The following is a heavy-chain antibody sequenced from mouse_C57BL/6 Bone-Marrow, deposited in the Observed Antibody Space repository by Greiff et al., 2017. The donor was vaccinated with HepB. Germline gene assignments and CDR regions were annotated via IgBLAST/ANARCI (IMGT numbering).Heavy chain of an antibody. V-gene: IGHV10-3*01. D-gene: IGHD2-3*01. Sequence: EVQLVEPGGGLVQPKGSLKLSCAASGFTFNTYAMHWVRQAPGKGLEWVARIRSKSSNYATYYADSVKDRFTISRDDSQSMLYLQMNNLKTEDTAMYSCVGGDGYYEDWYFDVWGTGTTVTVTS. CDR1: GFTFNTYA. J-gene: IGHJ1*03. CDR2: IRSKSSNYAT. CDR3: VGGDGYYEDWYFDV.